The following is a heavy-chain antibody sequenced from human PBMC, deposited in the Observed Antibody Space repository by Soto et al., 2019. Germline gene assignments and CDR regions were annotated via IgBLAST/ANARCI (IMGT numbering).Heavy chain of an antibody. CDR2: IYYSGST. CDR1: GGSISSYY. CDR3: ARAEDWFDP. V-gene: IGHV4-59*01. J-gene: IGHJ5*02. Sequence: SETLSLTCTVSGGSISSYYWSWIRQPPGKGLEWIGYIYYSGSTNYNPSLKSRVTISVDTSKNQFSLKLSSVTAADTAVYYCARAEDWFDPWGQGTLLTVSS.